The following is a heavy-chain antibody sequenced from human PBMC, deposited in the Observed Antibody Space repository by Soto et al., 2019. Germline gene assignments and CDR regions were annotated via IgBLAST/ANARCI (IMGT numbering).Heavy chain of an antibody. V-gene: IGHV4-59*01. CDR1: GGPISSYY. CDR2: IYNSGHT. J-gene: IGHJ4*02. Sequence: QVQLQESGPGLVKPSETLSLTCTVAGGPISSYYWNWVRQPPGKGLEWSGYIYNSGHTNYNPPLTSRGTISVDTSKHQFSLKLTSVTAADTAVYYCAAPPRYWGQGTLVTVSS. CDR3: AAPPRY. D-gene: IGHD6-6*01.